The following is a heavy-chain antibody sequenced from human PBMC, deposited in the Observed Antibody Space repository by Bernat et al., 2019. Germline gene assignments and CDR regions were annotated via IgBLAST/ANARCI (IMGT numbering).Heavy chain of an antibody. V-gene: IGHV3-30*02. Sequence: QVQLVESGGGVVQPGGSLRLSCAESGFTFSSNGMHWVRQAPGKGLEWVAFIQYDGNNEYYADSVKGRFTISRDNSRNTLYLQMNSLTVEDMAVYYSTKDRRAMLETWGQGTMVTVSS. J-gene: IGHJ3*01. CDR2: IQYDGNNE. CDR3: TKDRRAMLET. D-gene: IGHD3-16*01. CDR1: GFTFSSNG.